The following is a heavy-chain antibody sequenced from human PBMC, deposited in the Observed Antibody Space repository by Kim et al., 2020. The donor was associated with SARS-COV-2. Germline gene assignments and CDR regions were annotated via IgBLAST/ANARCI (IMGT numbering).Heavy chain of an antibody. Sequence: YYNPSLRGRVTNSVDRPKNQLSLTVRSVTAADTAVYYCARKARASSGFDPWGQGTLVTVSS. V-gene: IGHV4-30-2*01. CDR3: ARKARASSGFDP. J-gene: IGHJ5*02. D-gene: IGHD1-1*01.